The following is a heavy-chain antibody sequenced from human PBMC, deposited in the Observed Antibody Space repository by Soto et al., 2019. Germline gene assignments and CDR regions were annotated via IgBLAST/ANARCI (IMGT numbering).Heavy chain of an antibody. J-gene: IGHJ5*02. Sequence: ASVKVSCKASGYTFTSYGISWVRQAPGQGLEWMGWISAYNGNTNYAQKLQGRVTMTTDTSTSTAYMELRSLRSDDTAVYYCARLETVTTYTPKVTLPIKNWFDPWGQGTLVTVSS. CDR1: GYTFTSYG. D-gene: IGHD4-17*01. CDR3: ARLETVTTYTPKVTLPIKNWFDP. CDR2: ISAYNGNT. V-gene: IGHV1-18*04.